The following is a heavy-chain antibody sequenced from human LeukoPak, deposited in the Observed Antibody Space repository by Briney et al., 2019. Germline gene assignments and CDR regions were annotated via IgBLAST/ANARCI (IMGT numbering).Heavy chain of an antibody. CDR1: GGSISSGDYY. CDR3: ARAIHHGDYGYYYYYMDV. CDR2: IFYSGSA. D-gene: IGHD4-17*01. J-gene: IGHJ6*03. V-gene: IGHV4-39*01. Sequence: PSETLSLTCTVSGGSISSGDYYWGWIRQPPGKGLEWIGSIFYSGSADYNPSLQSRVTISVDTSNNQFSLKLSSLTAADTAVYYCARAIHHGDYGYYYYYMDVWGKGTTITVSS.